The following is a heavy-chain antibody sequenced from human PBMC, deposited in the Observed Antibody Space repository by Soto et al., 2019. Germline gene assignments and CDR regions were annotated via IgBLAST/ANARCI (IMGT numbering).Heavy chain of an antibody. V-gene: IGHV3-53*01. J-gene: IGHJ4*02. CDR1: GFAVSNNY. CDR3: ARAGSPFDSDSSGYWGFDH. Sequence: LSCVASGFAVSNNYMNWVRQAPGKGLEWVSVVYSGGTTYYADSVRGRFTVSRDDSKNTLFLQMSSLRAEDTAVYYCARAGSPFDSDSSGYWGFDHWGQGPLVTVSS. D-gene: IGHD3-22*01. CDR2: VYSGGTT.